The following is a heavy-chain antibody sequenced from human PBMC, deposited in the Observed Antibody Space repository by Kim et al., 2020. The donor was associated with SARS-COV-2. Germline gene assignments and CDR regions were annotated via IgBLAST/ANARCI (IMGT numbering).Heavy chain of an antibody. J-gene: IGHJ4*02. CDR1: GFTFSSHA. D-gene: IGHD4-17*01. CDR3: AKSYGGNSFFDY. Sequence: GGSLRLSCAASGFTFSSHAMSWVRQAPGKGLEWVSAISGGGGSTYYADSVKGRFTISRDNSKNTMYLQMNSLRAYDTAVYYCAKSYGGNSFFDYWGQGTLVTVSS. CDR2: ISGGGGST. V-gene: IGHV3-23*01.